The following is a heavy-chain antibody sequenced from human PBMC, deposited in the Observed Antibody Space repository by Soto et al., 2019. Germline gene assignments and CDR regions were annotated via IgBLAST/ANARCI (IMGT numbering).Heavy chain of an antibody. CDR3: AKGKMWDYGSNSKTYFQH. J-gene: IGHJ1*01. CDR2: ISYDGSNK. V-gene: IGHV3-30*18. Sequence: PGGSLRLSCAASGFTFSSYCMHWVRQAPGKGLEWVAVISYDGSNKYYADSVKGRFTISRDNSKNTLYLQMNSLRAEDTAVYYCAKGKMWDYGSNSKTYFQHWGPGTLVTVSS. CDR1: GFTFSSYC. D-gene: IGHD4-17*01.